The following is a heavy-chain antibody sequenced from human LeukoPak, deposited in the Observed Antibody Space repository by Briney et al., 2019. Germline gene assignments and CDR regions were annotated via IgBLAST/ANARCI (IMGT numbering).Heavy chain of an antibody. J-gene: IGHJ4*02. CDR3: ARGPRYSFY. Sequence: GGSLRLSCAASGFIVSHNYMTRVRQAPGKGLEWISVIYIDGTTYYADSVKGRFTISRDQANNTLYLQMNTLRDEDTTVYYCARGPRYSFYWGQGTLVSVSS. CDR1: GFIVSHNY. V-gene: IGHV3-53*01. CDR2: IYIDGTT. D-gene: IGHD6-13*01.